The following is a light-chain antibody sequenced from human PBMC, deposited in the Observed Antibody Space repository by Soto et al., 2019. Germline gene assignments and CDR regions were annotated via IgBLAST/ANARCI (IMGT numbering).Light chain of an antibody. J-gene: IGKJ3*01. CDR3: QQYDSIPFT. V-gene: IGKV1-33*01. CDR1: QDISKY. CDR2: DAS. Sequence: DIQMTQSPSSLSASVGDRVTITCQASQDISKYLNWYQQKPGKAPKLLIYDASNLEAGVPSRFSGTGSGTFYTFTISSLHPEDFATSHCQQYDSIPFTFGPGTKVEIK.